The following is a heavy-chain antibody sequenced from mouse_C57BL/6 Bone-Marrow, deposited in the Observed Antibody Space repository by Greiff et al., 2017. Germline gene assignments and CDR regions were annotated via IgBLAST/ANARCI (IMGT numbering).Heavy chain of an antibody. CDR3: ARGGYGYDGDY. Sequence: EVQLQQSGPELVKPGASVKISCKASGYTFPDYYMNWVKQSHGKSLEWIGDINPNNGGTSYNQKFKGKATLTVDKSSSTAYMELRSLTSEDSAVYYCARGGYGYDGDYWGQGTTLTVSS. J-gene: IGHJ2*01. D-gene: IGHD2-2*01. CDR2: INPNNGGT. V-gene: IGHV1-26*01. CDR1: GYTFPDYY.